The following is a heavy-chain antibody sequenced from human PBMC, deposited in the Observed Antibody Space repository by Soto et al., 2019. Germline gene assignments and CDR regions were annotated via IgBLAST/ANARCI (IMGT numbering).Heavy chain of an antibody. CDR1: GGSVGSGSYY. V-gene: IGHV4-61*03. Sequence: SETLSLTCTVSGGSVGSGSYYWSWIRQPLGKGLEWIGYIYYSGNTDYNPSLRGRATISVDKAKNHFSMQLTSVTSADTAIYYCARDSALAYYREHRNPYWFDPWGQGTLVTVSS. J-gene: IGHJ5*02. CDR3: ARDSALAYYREHRNPYWFDP. D-gene: IGHD1-26*01. CDR2: IYYSGNT.